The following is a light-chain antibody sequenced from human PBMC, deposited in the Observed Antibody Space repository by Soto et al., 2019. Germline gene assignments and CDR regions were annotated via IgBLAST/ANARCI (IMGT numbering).Light chain of an antibody. CDR2: AAS. CDR3: HQYNSYTWT. V-gene: IGKV1-39*01. J-gene: IGKJ1*01. CDR1: QNIRTY. Sequence: DIQMTQSPSSLSASVGGSVTITCRASQNIRTYVNWYQQKPGKAPKLLISAASSLQSGVPSRFSGSGSGTEFTLTISSLQPDDFATYYCHQYNSYTWTFGQGT.